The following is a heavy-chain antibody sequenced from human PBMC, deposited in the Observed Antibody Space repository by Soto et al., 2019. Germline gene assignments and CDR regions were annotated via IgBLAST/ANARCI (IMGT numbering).Heavy chain of an antibody. Sequence: GGSLRLSCAGSGFTFSSYSMNWVRQAPGEGLEWLSYISSSGSLIYYADSVKGRFTISRDNAKDSVFLQMNSLTVEDTAVYYCAGALGTADFWGQGTLVTVSS. J-gene: IGHJ4*02. D-gene: IGHD6-13*01. CDR1: GFTFSSYS. V-gene: IGHV3-48*01. CDR2: ISSSGSLI. CDR3: AGALGTADF.